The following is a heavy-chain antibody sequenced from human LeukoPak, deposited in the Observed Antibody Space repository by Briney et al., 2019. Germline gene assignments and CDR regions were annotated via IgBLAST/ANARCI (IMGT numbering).Heavy chain of an antibody. CDR1: GFTFSSYA. Sequence: PGGSLRLSCAASGFTFSSYAMSWVRQAPGKGLEWVSGITGSGGNTYYIDSVKGRFTISRDKSKNTLYLQMNSMRAEDTAVYYCAKLDCSSTSCGNYWGQGTLVSVSS. D-gene: IGHD2-2*01. CDR3: AKLDCSSTSCGNY. CDR2: ITGSGGNT. V-gene: IGHV3-23*01. J-gene: IGHJ4*02.